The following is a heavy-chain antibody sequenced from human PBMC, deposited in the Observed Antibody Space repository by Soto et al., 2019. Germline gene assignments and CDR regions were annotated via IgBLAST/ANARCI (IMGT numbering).Heavy chain of an antibody. D-gene: IGHD3-10*01. CDR1: GGSFSGYY. CDR3: ARSEGAVRGVIDY. V-gene: IGHV4-34*01. Sequence: SETLSLTCAVYGGSFSGYYWSWIRQPPGKGLEWIGEINHSGSTNYNPSLKSRVTISVDTSKNQFSLKLSSVTAADTAVYYCARSEGAVRGVIDYWGQGTLVTVSS. CDR2: INHSGST. J-gene: IGHJ4*02.